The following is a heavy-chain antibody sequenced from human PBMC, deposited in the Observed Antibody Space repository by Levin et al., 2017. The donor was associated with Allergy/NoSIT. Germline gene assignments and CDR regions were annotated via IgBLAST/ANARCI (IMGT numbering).Heavy chain of an antibody. V-gene: IGHV3-23*01. CDR1: GFTFSNYA. CDR2: FSGGGDHT. CDR3: AKESYTSGWTRAFDI. Sequence: SGGSLRLSCAASGFTFSNYALSWVRQAPGKGLEWVSAFSGGGDHTYYADSVKGRFTISRDNSKNTLYLQMNSLRAEDTALYYCAKESYTSGWTRAFDIWGQGTMVTVSS. D-gene: IGHD6-25*01. J-gene: IGHJ3*02.